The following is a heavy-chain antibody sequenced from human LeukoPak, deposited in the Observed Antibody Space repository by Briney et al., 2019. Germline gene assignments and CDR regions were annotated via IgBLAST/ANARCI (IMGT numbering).Heavy chain of an antibody. CDR3: ARDLRADSIFGVVIINWFDP. CDR2: ISSSSSYI. Sequence: GGSLRLSCAASGFPFSSHVLSWVRQAPGKGLEWVSSISSSSSYIYYADSVKGRFTISRDNAKNSLYLQMNSLRAEDTAVYYCARDLRADSIFGVVIINWFDPWGQGTLVTVSS. V-gene: IGHV3-21*01. J-gene: IGHJ5*02. CDR1: GFPFSSHV. D-gene: IGHD3-3*01.